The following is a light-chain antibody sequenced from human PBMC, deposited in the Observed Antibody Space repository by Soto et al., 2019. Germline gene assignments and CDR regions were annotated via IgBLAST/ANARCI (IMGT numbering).Light chain of an antibody. J-gene: IGLJ2*01. CDR3: ATWDVNVNGVV. V-gene: IGLV1-44*01. CDR1: SSNIGSNT. CDR2: SNN. Sequence: QSVLTQTPSASGTPGQRVTISCSGSSSNIGSNTVNWYQHLPGTAPKLLIYSNNHRPSGVPDRFSGSKSGTSASLAISGLQSEDEADYYCATWDVNVNGVVFGGGTKLTVL.